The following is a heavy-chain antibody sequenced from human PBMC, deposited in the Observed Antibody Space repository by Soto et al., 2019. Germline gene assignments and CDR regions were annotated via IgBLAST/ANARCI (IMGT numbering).Heavy chain of an antibody. V-gene: IGHV3-7*01. CDR3: ADSGSYTDV. D-gene: IGHD5-12*01. CDR1: GFTFSSYW. J-gene: IGHJ6*03. CDR2: IKEDGSEK. Sequence: EVQLVESGGGLVQPGGSLRLSCAASGFTFSSYWMTWVRQAPGKGLEWVANIKEDGSEKYYVDSVKGRFTISRDNAKNSVYLQMNIQRAEDTAVYYCADSGSYTDVWGKGTTVTVSS.